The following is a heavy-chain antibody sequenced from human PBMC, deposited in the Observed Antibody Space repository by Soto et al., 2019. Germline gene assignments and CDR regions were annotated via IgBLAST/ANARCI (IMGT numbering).Heavy chain of an antibody. V-gene: IGHV4-31*03. J-gene: IGHJ3*01. CDR2: ISYSGFT. Sequence: QVQLQESGQRVVKPSQPLYLTCTVSGGSIRNDNFYWSYLRQLPGKGLEWIWYISYSGFTFYHPSLKSRVVLAVDPSNNQFSLIPNSVIAADTAVYFCAGEFEGTLNGRGAFGFWGRGTLVTVSS. CDR1: GGSIRNDNFY. D-gene: IGHD3-16*01. CDR3: AGEFEGTLNGRGAFGF.